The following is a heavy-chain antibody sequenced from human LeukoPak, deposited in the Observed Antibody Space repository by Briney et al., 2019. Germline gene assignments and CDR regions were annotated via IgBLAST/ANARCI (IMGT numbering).Heavy chain of an antibody. CDR1: GGSISSYY. D-gene: IGHD2-15*01. J-gene: IGHJ6*03. CDR3: ARALRGYCSGGSCYSHYYYYMDV. CDR2: IYYSGST. Sequence: PSETLSLTCTVSGGSISSYYWSWIRQPPGKGLEWIGYIYYSGSTYYNPSLRSRVTISVDTSKNQFSLKLSSVTAADTAVYYCARALRGYCSGGSCYSHYYYYMDVWGKGTTVTVSS. V-gene: IGHV4-59*12.